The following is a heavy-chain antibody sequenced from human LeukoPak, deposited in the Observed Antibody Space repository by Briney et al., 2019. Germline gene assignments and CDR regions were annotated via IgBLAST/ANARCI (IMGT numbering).Heavy chain of an antibody. CDR1: GFIFRRNG. CDR2: IWYDGSKT. Sequence: GGSLRLSCAASGFIFRRNGMHWVRQVPGKGLEWVALIWYDGSKTYYADSVKGRFTISRDNAKNSLYLQMSSLRAEDTAVYYCARALSAKESFDYWGQGTLVTVSS. D-gene: IGHD2-15*01. V-gene: IGHV3-33*01. CDR3: ARALSAKESFDY. J-gene: IGHJ4*02.